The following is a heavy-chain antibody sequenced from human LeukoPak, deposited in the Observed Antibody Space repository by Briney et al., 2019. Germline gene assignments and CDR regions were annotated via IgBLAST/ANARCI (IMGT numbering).Heavy chain of an antibody. Sequence: GGSLRLSCAASGFTFTNYAMSWVRQAPGKGLEWVSGISGSGGDTYNADSVKGRFTISRDNSKITLYLQMNSLRAEDTAVYYCAKRELTYWYFDLWGRGTLVTVSS. CDR2: ISGSGGDT. CDR3: AKRELTYWYFDL. J-gene: IGHJ2*01. CDR1: GFTFTNYA. D-gene: IGHD1-26*01. V-gene: IGHV3-23*01.